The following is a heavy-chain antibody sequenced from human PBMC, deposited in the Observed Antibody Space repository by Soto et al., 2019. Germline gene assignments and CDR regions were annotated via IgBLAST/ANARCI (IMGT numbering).Heavy chain of an antibody. J-gene: IGHJ4*02. CDR2: IKPDGSDT. CDR1: GFTFSANW. CDR3: ARGGLTAGFDY. V-gene: IGHV3-74*01. D-gene: IGHD2-21*02. Sequence: EVQLVESGGGLVQPGGSLRLSCAASGFTFSANWMGWARQAPGKGLVWVSLIKPDGSDTGYADSVKGRFTISRDNSKNTLYLQMNSLRADDTAVYYCARGGLTAGFDYLGQGTLVTVST.